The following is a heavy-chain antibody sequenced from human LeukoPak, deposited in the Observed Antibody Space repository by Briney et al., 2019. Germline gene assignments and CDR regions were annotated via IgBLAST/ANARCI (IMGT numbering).Heavy chain of an antibody. J-gene: IGHJ6*02. CDR3: ARVSGNIQIWPQPFGDGMDV. CDR2: VDGGGGGT. V-gene: IGHV3-23*01. Sequence: GGSLRLSCAASGFTLSSYAMTWVRQAPGRGLEWVSSVDGGGGGTYYADSVKGRFTISREDSKNTLYLQMNILRAEDTAIYYCARVSGNIQIWPQPFGDGMDVWGQGTTVTVSS. D-gene: IGHD5-18*01. CDR1: GFTLSSYA.